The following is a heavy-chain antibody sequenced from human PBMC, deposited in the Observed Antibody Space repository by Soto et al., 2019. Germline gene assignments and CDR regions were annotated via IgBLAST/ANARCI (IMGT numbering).Heavy chain of an antibody. CDR1: GGSFSGYY. V-gene: IGHV4-34*01. CDR2: INHSGST. Sequence: QVQLQQWGAGLLKPSETLSLTCAVYGGSFSGYYWSWIRQPPGKGLEWIGEINHSGSTNYNPSLKNRVTISVDTSKNQFSLKLSSVTAADTAVYYCARGTLFYYYYYGMDVWGQGTTVTVSS. J-gene: IGHJ6*02. D-gene: IGHD2-21*01. CDR3: ARGTLFYYYYYGMDV.